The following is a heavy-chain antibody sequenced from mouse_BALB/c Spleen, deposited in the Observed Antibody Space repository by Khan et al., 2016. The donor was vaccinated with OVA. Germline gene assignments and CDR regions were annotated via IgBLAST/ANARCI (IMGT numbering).Heavy chain of an antibody. CDR3: TRSGYGCFVY. D-gene: IGHD2-2*01. CDR1: GYIFTSYY. Sequence: QVQLQQSGAELVKPGTSVKLSCKASGYIFTSYYMYWVRQRPGQGLEWIGEINPNNGGTNFNEKFKSKATLTVDKSSSTAYMHLSSLTSDDSAVYYCTRSGYGCFVYWGQGTLVTVSA. CDR2: INPNNGGT. J-gene: IGHJ3*01. V-gene: IGHV1S81*02.